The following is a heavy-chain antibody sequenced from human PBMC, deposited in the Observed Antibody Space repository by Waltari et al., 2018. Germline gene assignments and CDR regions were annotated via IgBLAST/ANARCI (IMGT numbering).Heavy chain of an antibody. CDR1: GGSITTNRHY. J-gene: IGHJ3*01. CDR2: ISYSGAT. V-gene: IGHV4-39*01. D-gene: IGHD3-16*01. CDR3: ATYVGASIGTAAFDV. Sequence: QLHLQESGPGLVQPSETLSLTCSVSGGSITTNRHYWGWIRQPPGKGLEWTATISYSGATYPNPSLKSRFTISVDTFKNQFSLKLSSVTAADTAVYYCATYVGASIGTAAFDVWGQGTMVTVSS.